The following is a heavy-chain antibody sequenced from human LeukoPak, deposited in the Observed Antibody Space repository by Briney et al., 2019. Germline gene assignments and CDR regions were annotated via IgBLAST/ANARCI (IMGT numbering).Heavy chain of an antibody. V-gene: IGHV4-59*01. CDR3: ARAPYGSGSYHPYFDY. CDR2: IYYSGST. Sequence: SETLTLACTVSGGSISSYYCSWIRQPPGKGLEWIGYIYYSGSTNYNPSLKSRVTISVDTSKNQFSLKLSSVTAADTAVYYCARAPYGSGSYHPYFDYWGQGTLVTLSS. J-gene: IGHJ4*02. CDR1: GGSISSYY. D-gene: IGHD3-10*01.